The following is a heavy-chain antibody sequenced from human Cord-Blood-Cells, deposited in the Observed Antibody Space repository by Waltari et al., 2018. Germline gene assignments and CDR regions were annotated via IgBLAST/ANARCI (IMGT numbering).Heavy chain of an antibody. CDR1: GFSLSTSGVG. CDR3: AHRRDRGVVLDGWIAAAGTMPDAFDI. CDR2: IYWNDDK. V-gene: IGHV2-5*01. J-gene: IGHJ3*02. Sequence: QITLKESGPTLVKPTQTLTLTCTFSGFSLSTSGVGVGWIRQPPGKALEWLALIYWNDDKRYSPSLKSRLTITKDTSKNQVVLTMTNMDPVDTATYYCAHRRDRGVVLDGWIAAAGTMPDAFDIWGQGTMVTVSS. D-gene: IGHD6-13*01.